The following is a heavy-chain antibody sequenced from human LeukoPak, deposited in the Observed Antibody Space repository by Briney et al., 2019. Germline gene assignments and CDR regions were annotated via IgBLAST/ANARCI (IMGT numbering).Heavy chain of an antibody. Sequence: GGSLRLSCAASGFTFSSYWMSWVRQAPGKGLEWVANIKQDGSEKYYVDSVKGRFTISRDNAKNSLYLQMNSLRAEDTAVYYCARSGYYDPKDAFDIWGQGTMVTVSS. CDR1: GFTFSSYW. J-gene: IGHJ3*02. CDR2: IKQDGSEK. CDR3: ARSGYYDPKDAFDI. D-gene: IGHD3-3*01. V-gene: IGHV3-7*01.